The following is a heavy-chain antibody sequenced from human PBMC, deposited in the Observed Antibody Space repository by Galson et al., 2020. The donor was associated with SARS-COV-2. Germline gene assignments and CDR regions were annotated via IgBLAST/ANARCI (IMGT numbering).Heavy chain of an antibody. V-gene: IGHV2-70*11. CDR2: IDWDDDE. Sequence: SGPTLVKPTETLTLTCTFSGFSLSTSGMCVSWIRQPPGKALEWLARIDWDDDEYYSTSLKTRLTISNDTSKNQVVLTMTNMDPVDTATYYCARIPEYGGNSLVYWGQGTLVTVSS. D-gene: IGHD2-21*02. CDR1: GFSLSTSGMC. CDR3: ARIPEYGGNSLVY. J-gene: IGHJ4*02.